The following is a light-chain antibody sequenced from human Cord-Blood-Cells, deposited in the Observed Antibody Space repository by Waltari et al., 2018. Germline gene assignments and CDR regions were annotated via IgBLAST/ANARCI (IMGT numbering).Light chain of an antibody. Sequence: LQLTLSPSSLSSSVGDQFTLTCRASQSISSYLNWDQQKPGKAPKLLIYAASSLQSGVPSRFSGSGSGTDFTLTISSLQPEDVATYYCQQSYSTPDTVGQGTKLEIK. CDR2: AAS. CDR1: QSISSY. V-gene: IGKV1-39*01. J-gene: IGKJ2*01. CDR3: QQSYSTPDT.